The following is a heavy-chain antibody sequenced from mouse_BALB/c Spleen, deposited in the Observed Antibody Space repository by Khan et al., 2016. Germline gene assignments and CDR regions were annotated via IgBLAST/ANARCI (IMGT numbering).Heavy chain of an antibody. CDR3: SRAITTIGSYYYAMDY. V-gene: IGHV1-69*02. J-gene: IGHJ4*01. CDR1: GYTFTNYW. Sequence: QVQLQQPGAELVRPGASVKLSCKASGYTFTNYWINWVKQRPGQGLEWIGNIYPSDSYANYNQKFKDKATLTVDRSSSTAYMHLISPTSEDSAVYYCSRAITTIGSYYYAMDYWGQGTLVTVSS. D-gene: IGHD1-2*01. CDR2: IYPSDSYA.